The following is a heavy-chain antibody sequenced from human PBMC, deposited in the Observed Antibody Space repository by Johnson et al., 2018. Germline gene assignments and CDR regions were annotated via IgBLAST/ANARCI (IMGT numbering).Heavy chain of an antibody. V-gene: IGHV1-69*01. J-gene: IGHJ6*02. Sequence: QVQLVQSGAEVKKPGSSVKVSCKASGGTFSSYAISWVRQAPGQGLEWMGGIIPIFGTANYAQKFQGRVTITADESTSTAYMELSSLGSEDTAVYYWARRSAGTIFGVWTGMDVWGQGTTVTVSS. CDR1: GGTFSSYA. CDR2: IIPIFGTA. D-gene: IGHD3-3*01. CDR3: ARRSAGTIFGVWTGMDV.